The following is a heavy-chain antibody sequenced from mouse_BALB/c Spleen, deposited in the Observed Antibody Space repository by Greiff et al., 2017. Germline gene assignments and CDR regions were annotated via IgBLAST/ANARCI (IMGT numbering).Heavy chain of an antibody. CDR3: ASTGGSSPYYFDY. D-gene: IGHD1-1*01. J-gene: IGHJ2*01. CDR2: ISYSGST. Sequence: VQLKESGPSLVKPSQTLSLTCSVTGDSITSGYWNWIRKFPGNKLEYMGYISYSGSTYYNPSLKSRISITRDTSKNQYYLQLNSVTTEDTATYYCASTGGSSPYYFDYWGQGTTLTVSS. V-gene: IGHV3-8*02. CDR1: GDSITSGY.